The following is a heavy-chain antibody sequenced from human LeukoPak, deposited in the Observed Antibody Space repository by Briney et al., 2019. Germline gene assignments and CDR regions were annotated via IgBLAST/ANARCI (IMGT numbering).Heavy chain of an antibody. CDR3: AKDRTVVLSGGYFDY. V-gene: IGHV3-23*01. CDR2: ISGSGGST. Sequence: PGGSLRLSCAASGFTFSSYAMSWVRQAPGKGREWVAAISGSGGSTYYADSVKGRFTISRDNSKNTVYLQMNSLRAEDTAVYYCAKDRTVVLSGGYFDYWGQGTLVAVSS. CDR1: GFTFSSYA. D-gene: IGHD2-15*01. J-gene: IGHJ4*02.